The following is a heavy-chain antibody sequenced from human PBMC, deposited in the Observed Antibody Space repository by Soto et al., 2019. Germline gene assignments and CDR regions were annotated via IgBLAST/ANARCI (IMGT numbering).Heavy chain of an antibody. CDR3: AKDRRAGGNSAFYFDF. Sequence: WGSLRLSCAASGFKFSSYAISCGRHSPWKGLEWVSLISATGGGTYYADSVKGRFTISRDNSDNTLYLQVHSLRAEDTAVYYCAKDRRAGGNSAFYFDFWGQGAQVTVSS. D-gene: IGHD3-16*01. V-gene: IGHV3-23*01. CDR2: ISATGGGT. J-gene: IGHJ5*01. CDR1: GFKFSSYA.